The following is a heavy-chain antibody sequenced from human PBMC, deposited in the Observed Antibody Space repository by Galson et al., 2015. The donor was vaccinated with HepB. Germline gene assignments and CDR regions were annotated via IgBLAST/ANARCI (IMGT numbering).Heavy chain of an antibody. J-gene: IGHJ6*02. Sequence: SLRLSCAASGFTFSSYSMNWVRQAPGKGLEWVSSISSSSSYIYYADSVKGRFTISRGNAKNSLYLQMNSLRAEDTAVYYCASMRSGWPSRTYYHYYGMDVWGQGTTVTVSS. D-gene: IGHD6-19*01. CDR3: ASMRSGWPSRTYYHYYGMDV. V-gene: IGHV3-21*01. CDR1: GFTFSSYS. CDR2: ISSSSSYI.